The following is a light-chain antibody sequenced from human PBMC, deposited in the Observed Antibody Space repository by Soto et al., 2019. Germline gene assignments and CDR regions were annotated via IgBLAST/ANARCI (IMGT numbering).Light chain of an antibody. CDR2: DAS. Sequence: EIVLTQSPATLSLSPGEITTLSCRASQSVSSYLAWYQQKPGQAHRLLIYDASNRATGIPARFSGSGSATDFTLTISSLEPEDFAVYYCQQRSNWPPTLTFGGGTKVALK. CDR3: QQRSNWPPTLT. J-gene: IGKJ4*01. V-gene: IGKV3-11*01. CDR1: QSVSSY.